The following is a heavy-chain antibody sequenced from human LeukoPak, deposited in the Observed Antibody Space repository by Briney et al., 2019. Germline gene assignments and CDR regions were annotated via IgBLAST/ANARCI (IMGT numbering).Heavy chain of an antibody. D-gene: IGHD5-12*01. Sequence: PSETLSLTCAVYGGSFSGYYWSWIRQPPGKGLEWIGYIFYSGTTYYNPSLKSRVTVSIDTPKNQFSLSLNSVTAADTAVYFCARGATPGDIWGQGTMVTVSS. V-gene: IGHV4-30-4*01. CDR3: ARGATPGDI. CDR1: GGSFSGYY. J-gene: IGHJ3*02. CDR2: IFYSGTT.